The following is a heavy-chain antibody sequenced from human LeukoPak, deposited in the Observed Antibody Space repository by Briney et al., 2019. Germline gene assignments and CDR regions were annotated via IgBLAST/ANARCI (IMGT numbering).Heavy chain of an antibody. CDR2: IRYDGSKK. D-gene: IGHD4-23*01. J-gene: IGHJ4*02. CDR1: GFTFSKYG. CDR3: AKRRTTVVTLDS. Sequence: PGRPLRLSCAASGFTFSKYGMHWVRQAPGKGLEWVALIRYDGSKKDYADSVKGRFAISRDNSKNTVYLQMSSLRAEDTALYYCAKRRTTVVTLDSWSQGALVTVSS. V-gene: IGHV3-33*06.